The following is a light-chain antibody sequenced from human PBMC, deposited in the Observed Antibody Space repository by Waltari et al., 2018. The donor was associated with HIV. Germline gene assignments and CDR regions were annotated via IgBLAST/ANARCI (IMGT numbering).Light chain of an antibody. V-gene: IGKV3-15*01. CDR3: QQYNNAPWT. CDR1: HGAGSY. Sequence: EIVMTQSPATLSVSPGERATLSCRASHGAGSYLAWYQQKPGQAPRLLIYGASTRATGIPARFSGSGSGTEFTLTISSLQSEDFAVYYCQQYNNAPWTFGQGTKVEIE. J-gene: IGKJ1*01. CDR2: GAS.